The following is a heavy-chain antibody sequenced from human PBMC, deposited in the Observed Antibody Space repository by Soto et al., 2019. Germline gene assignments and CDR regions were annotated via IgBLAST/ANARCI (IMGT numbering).Heavy chain of an antibody. V-gene: IGHV1-18*04. J-gene: IGHJ1*01. Sequence: GAAVKVSCKASGYTFISYGISWVRQAPGQGLEWVGRMSAFTGKADYAQIFQDRVTMTTDTSTSTAYMELRSLRSDDTAVYYCARDQRYYGSGYYYSDSWGQGTLVTVSS. CDR2: MSAFTGKA. CDR3: ARDQRYYGSGYYYSDS. CDR1: GYTFISYG. D-gene: IGHD3-10*01.